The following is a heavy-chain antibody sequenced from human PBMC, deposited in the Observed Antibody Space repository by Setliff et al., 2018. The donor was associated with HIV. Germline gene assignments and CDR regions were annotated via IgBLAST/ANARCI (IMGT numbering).Heavy chain of an antibody. CDR3: ARRGWNAYKAFDY. CDR1: GGSVIKDNFY. CDR2: LYDTGRT. D-gene: IGHD1-1*01. V-gene: IGHV4-39*01. J-gene: IGHJ4*02. Sequence: PSETLSLTCSVSGGSVIKDNFYWGWIRQAPAKGLEWIGTLYDTGRTYYNPPLKSRVSIFVDTTKNEFSLNLRSVTAADTAVYFCARRGWNAYKAFDYWGQGTLVTVSS.